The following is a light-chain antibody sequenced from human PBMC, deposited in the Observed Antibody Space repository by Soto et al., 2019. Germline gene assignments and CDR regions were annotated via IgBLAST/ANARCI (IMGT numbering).Light chain of an antibody. CDR3: QQYNSYSYT. Sequence: DIQMTQSPSTLSASVGDRVTITCRASQSISSWLAWYQQKPGKAPKLLIYKEYSLESGVTSRLSGSGSGTEFTLTISSLQPDDFATYYCQQYNSYSYTFGQGTKLEIK. CDR2: KEY. J-gene: IGKJ2*01. CDR1: QSISSW. V-gene: IGKV1-5*03.